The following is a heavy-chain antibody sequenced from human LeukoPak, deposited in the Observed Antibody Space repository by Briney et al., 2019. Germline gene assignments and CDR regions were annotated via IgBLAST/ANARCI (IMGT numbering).Heavy chain of an antibody. V-gene: IGHV3-23*01. CDR1: GFTFSSYA. J-gene: IGHJ4*02. D-gene: IGHD6-19*01. CDR3: AKGAGYASGWYYFDF. Sequence: QHWGYLRLSCAASGFTFSSYAMSWVRQAPGKGLEWVSAISGSGGSTYYADSVKGRFTISRDNSKNTLHLQMNSLRAEDTAIYYCAKGAGYASGWYYFDFWGQGTLVTVSS. CDR2: ISGSGGST.